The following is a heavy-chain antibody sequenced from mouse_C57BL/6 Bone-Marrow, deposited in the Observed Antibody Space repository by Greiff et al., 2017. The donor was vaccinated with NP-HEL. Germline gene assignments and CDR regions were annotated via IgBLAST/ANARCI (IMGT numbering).Heavy chain of an antibody. CDR3: TRIYYGNFLAWFAY. CDR2: ISSGGDYI. CDR1: GFTFSSYA. D-gene: IGHD2-1*01. V-gene: IGHV5-9-1*02. Sequence: EVQLVESGEGLVKPGGYLKLSCAASGFTFSSYAMSWVRQTPEKRLEWVAYISSGGDYIYYADTVKGRFTISRDNARNTLYLQMGSLKSEDTAMYYCTRIYYGNFLAWFAYWGQGTLVTVSA. J-gene: IGHJ3*01.